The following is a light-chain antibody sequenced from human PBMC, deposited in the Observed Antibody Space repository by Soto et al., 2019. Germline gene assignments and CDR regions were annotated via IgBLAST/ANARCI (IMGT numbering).Light chain of an antibody. V-gene: IGKV3-11*01. CDR2: DAS. CDR1: QSVSSY. CDR3: QQRSHWPT. J-gene: IGKJ1*01. Sequence: EIVLTQSPATLSLSPGERATLSCRASQSVSSYLAWYQQKPGQAPRLLIYDASNRATGIPARFSGSGSGTDFTLTISSLEPEDFAVYYCQQRSHWPTFGQGTKV.